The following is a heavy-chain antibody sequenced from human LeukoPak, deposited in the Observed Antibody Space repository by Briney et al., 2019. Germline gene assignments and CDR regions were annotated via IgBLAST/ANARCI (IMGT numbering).Heavy chain of an antibody. J-gene: IGHJ5*02. D-gene: IGHD6-19*01. CDR2: IYYSGST. CDR3: AREKTSGYSSGWYARWFDP. V-gene: IGHV4-59*01. CDR1: GGSISSYY. Sequence: SETLSLTCTVSGGSISSYYWSWIRQPPGKGLEWIGYIYYSGSTNYNPPLKSRVTISVDTSKNQFSLKLSSVTAADTAVYYCAREKTSGYSSGWYARWFDPWGQGTLVTVSS.